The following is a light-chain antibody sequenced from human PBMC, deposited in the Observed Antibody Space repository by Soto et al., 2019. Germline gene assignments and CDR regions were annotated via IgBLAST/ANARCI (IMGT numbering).Light chain of an antibody. CDR3: QQYGNSIT. CDR2: GTY. J-gene: IGKJ4*02. V-gene: IGKV3-20*01. Sequence: EIVLPQSPGIVSLYPGERATLSCRASQSVRSSYLAWYQQKFGPAPRLLIYGTYIGAAGIPDRCSGSGSGKDFTLTISRLEPEDFSRYYCQQYGNSITCGGGTKVEIK. CDR1: QSVRSSY.